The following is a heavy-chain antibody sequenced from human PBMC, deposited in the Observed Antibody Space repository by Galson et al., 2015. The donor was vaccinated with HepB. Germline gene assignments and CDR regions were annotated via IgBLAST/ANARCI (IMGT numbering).Heavy chain of an antibody. CDR2: MSYDETKT. Sequence: SLRLSCAASGFTLSSYVMHWVRQAPGKGLEWVAAMSYDETKTYYADSVKGRFTISRDNSKNTLYLEMNSLRFEDAAVYYCARGGYSGPTLGFDHWGQGTLVTVSS. J-gene: IGHJ4*02. V-gene: IGHV3-30*04. CDR3: ARGGYSGPTLGFDH. D-gene: IGHD5-12*01. CDR1: GFTLSSYV.